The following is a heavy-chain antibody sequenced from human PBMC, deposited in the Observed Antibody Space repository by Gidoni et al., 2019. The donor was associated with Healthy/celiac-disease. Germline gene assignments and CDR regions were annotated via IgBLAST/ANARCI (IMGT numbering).Heavy chain of an antibody. CDR2: INPSGGST. CDR1: GYTFTSYY. J-gene: IGHJ6*02. D-gene: IGHD6-19*01. CDR3: AREEEVAGPRDYYYYYGMDV. V-gene: IGHV1-46*01. Sequence: QVQLVQSGAEVKKPGASVKVSCKASGYTFTSYYMHWVRQAPGQGLEWMGIINPSGGSTSYAQKFQGRVTMTRDTSTSTVYMELSSLRSEDTAVYYCAREEEVAGPRDYYYYYGMDVWGQGTTVTVSS.